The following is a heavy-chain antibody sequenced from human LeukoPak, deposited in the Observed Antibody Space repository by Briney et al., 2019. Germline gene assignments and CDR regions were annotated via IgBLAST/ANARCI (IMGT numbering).Heavy chain of an antibody. V-gene: IGHV1-69*02. J-gene: IGHJ6*02. D-gene: IGHD3-10*01. Sequence: GASVKVSCKVSGYTLTELSMHWVRQAPGQGLEWMGRIIPILGIANYAQKFQGRVTITADKSTSTAYMELSSLRSEDTAVYYCASRGSRRDQGRYYYYGMDVWGQGTTVTVSS. CDR2: IIPILGIA. CDR1: GYTLTELS. CDR3: ASRGSRRDQGRYYYYGMDV.